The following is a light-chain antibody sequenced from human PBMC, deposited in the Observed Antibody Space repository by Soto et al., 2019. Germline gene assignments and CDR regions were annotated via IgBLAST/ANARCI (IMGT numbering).Light chain of an antibody. V-gene: IGLV4-69*02. CDR1: SGHSNYA. J-gene: IGLJ7*01. CDR3: QAWGTGIRV. Sequence: QPVLTQSPSASASLGASVKLTCTLSSGHSNYAIAWHQQQAEKGPRYLMKVNSDGSHSKGDGTPGRFSGSSSGAERYLTISSLQSDDEADYYCQAWGTGIRVFGGGTQLTVL. CDR2: VNSDGSH.